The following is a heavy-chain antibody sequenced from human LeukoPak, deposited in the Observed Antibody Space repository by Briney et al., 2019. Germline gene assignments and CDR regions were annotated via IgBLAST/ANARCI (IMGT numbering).Heavy chain of an antibody. J-gene: IGHJ4*02. CDR1: GGSFSGYY. CDR3: ARREWYQLPNFDY. V-gene: IGHV4-34*01. D-gene: IGHD2-2*01. CDR2: INHSGST. Sequence: KPSETLSLTCAVYGGSFSGYYWSWIRQPPGKGLEWIGEINHSGSTNYNPSLKSRVTISVDTSKNQFSLKLSSVTAADTAVYYCARREWYQLPNFDYWGQGTLVTVSS.